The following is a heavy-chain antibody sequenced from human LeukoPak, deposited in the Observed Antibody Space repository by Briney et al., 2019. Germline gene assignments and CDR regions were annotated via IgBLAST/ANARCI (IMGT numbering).Heavy chain of an antibody. V-gene: IGHV4-34*01. CDR3: AKTSFYDSHFDY. CDR1: GGSFSGYY. Sequence: SETLSLTCAVYGGSFSGYYWGWVRQPPGKGLEWIGSIYYSGSTHYNPSLKSRVTISADASEDQFSLKLTSVTAADTAVYYCAKTSFYDSHFDYWGQGTLVTVSS. CDR2: IYYSGST. D-gene: IGHD3-22*01. J-gene: IGHJ4*02.